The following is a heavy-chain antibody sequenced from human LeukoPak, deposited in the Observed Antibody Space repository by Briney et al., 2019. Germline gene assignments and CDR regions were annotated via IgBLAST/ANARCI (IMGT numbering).Heavy chain of an antibody. Sequence: GSLRLSCAASGFTFSTYGMHWVRQAPGKGLEWVSFIRYDGTNKYYADSVKGRFTISRDNSKNTLSLQMNSLRAVDTAVYYCARTTKEFNILTGYYFDYWGQGTLVTVSS. D-gene: IGHD3-9*01. CDR3: ARTTKEFNILTGYYFDY. J-gene: IGHJ4*02. CDR2: IRYDGTNK. CDR1: GFTFSTYG. V-gene: IGHV3-30*02.